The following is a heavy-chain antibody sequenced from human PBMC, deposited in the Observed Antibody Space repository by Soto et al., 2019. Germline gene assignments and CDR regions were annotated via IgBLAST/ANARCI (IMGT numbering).Heavy chain of an antibody. J-gene: IGHJ5*01. CDR3: ANRRXRICHDP. V-gene: IGHV4-39*01. Sequence: PAETFALTCTVSGDSISSYNYYCGWIRQPPGKGLEWIGNFYNSGSTYYNPSLKSRVTISVDTSKNQFSLKLSSVTAADPAVYYSANRRXRICHDPWAQRKLVLVSS. CDR1: GDSISSYNYY. CDR2: FYNSGST.